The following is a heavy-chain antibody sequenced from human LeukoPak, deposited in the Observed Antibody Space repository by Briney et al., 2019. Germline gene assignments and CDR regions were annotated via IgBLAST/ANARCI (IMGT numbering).Heavy chain of an antibody. CDR1: GFTFDDYA. J-gene: IGHJ6*03. D-gene: IGHD6-13*01. CDR3: AKDRSSWYDYMDV. CDR2: ISWNSGSI. Sequence: GRSLRLSCAASGFTFDDYAMHWVRQAPGKGLEWVSGISWNSGSIGYADSVKGRFTISRDNAKNSLYLQMNSLRAEDTALYYCAKDRSSWYDYMDVWGKGTTVTVSS. V-gene: IGHV3-9*01.